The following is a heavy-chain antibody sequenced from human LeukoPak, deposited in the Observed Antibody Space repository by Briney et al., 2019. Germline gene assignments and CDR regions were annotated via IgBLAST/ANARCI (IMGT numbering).Heavy chain of an antibody. Sequence: SETLSLTCTVSGGSISSYYWSWIRLPPGKGLEWIVYLSKSGNTNYSPSLKSRVTIFGDTSKNQFFLKLSSVTVADTAVYYCARARYVNSFYAFDIWGQGTLVTVSS. D-gene: IGHD3-9*01. CDR3: ARARYVNSFYAFDI. CDR1: GGSISSYY. J-gene: IGHJ3*02. CDR2: LSKSGNT. V-gene: IGHV4-59*01.